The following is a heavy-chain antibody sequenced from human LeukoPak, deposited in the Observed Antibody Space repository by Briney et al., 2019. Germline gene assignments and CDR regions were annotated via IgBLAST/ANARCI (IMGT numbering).Heavy chain of an antibody. J-gene: IGHJ5*02. CDR3: AREAVAKNNWFDP. V-gene: IGHV1-2*02. Sequence: ASVKVSCKASGYTFTSYGISWVRQAPGQGLEWMGWINPNSGGTNYAQKFQGRVTMTRDTSISTAYMELSRLRSDDTAVYYCAREAVAKNNWFDPWGQGTLVTVSS. CDR1: GYTFTSYG. CDR2: INPNSGGT.